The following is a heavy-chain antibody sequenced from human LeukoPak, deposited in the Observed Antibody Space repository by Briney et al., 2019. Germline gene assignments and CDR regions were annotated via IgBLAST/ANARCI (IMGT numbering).Heavy chain of an antibody. V-gene: IGHV3-23*01. CDR3: ARVTYGSGTYGAFDY. CDR1: GFTFSSHG. D-gene: IGHD3-10*01. CDR2: ISGSGDNT. J-gene: IGHJ4*02. Sequence: GGALRLSCAASGFTFSSHGMSWVRQAPGKGLEWVSTISGSGDNTYYADSVKGRFTISRDNSKNTLYLQMNSLRAEDTAVYYCARVTYGSGTYGAFDYWGQGTLVTVSS.